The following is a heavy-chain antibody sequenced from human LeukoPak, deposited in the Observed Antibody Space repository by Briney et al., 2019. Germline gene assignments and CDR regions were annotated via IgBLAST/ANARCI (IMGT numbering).Heavy chain of an antibody. CDR2: INPNSGGT. CDR3: ARGGRHVYSSSPHLVLY. Sequence: ASVKVSCKASGNTLTGHYMHWVRQAPGEGLEWMGWINPNSGGTNYAQKFQGRVTMTRDTSISTAYMELSRLRSDDTAVYYCARGGRHVYSSSPHLVLYWGQGTLVTVSS. V-gene: IGHV1-2*02. J-gene: IGHJ4*02. CDR1: GNTLTGHY. D-gene: IGHD6-6*01.